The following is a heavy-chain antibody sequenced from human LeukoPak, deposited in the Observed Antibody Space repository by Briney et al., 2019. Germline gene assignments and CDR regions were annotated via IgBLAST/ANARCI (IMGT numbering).Heavy chain of an antibody. Sequence: GASVTVSCKASGYTFTSYAMHWVRQAPGQRLEWMGWINAGNGNTKYSQKFQGRVTITRDTSASTAYMELSSLRSEDTAMYYCARAIRYYDILTGYSPYYFDYWGQGTLVTVSS. CDR1: GYTFTSYA. D-gene: IGHD3-9*01. CDR2: INAGNGNT. J-gene: IGHJ4*02. CDR3: ARAIRYYDILTGYSPYYFDY. V-gene: IGHV1-3*01.